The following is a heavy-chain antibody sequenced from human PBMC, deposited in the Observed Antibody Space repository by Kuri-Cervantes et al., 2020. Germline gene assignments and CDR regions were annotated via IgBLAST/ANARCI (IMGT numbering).Heavy chain of an antibody. CDR2: ISAAFSDT. V-gene: IGHV3-23*01. D-gene: IGHD1-26*01. CDR1: GFPSSDFA. J-gene: IGHJ4*02. Sequence: GESLKISCATSGFPSSDFAMAWVRQAPGKGLEWVAGISAAFSDTYYRDSVKGRLTISRDNSKNMLYLQMSSLRAEDTAVYYCAKDRLIRGSSFFDSWGQGTLVTVSS. CDR3: AKDRLIRGSSFFDS.